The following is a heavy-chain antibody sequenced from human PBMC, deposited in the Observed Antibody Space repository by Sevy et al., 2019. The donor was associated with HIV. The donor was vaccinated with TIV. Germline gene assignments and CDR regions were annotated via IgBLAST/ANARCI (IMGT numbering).Heavy chain of an antibody. V-gene: IGHV1-3*01. CDR1: GYNFNTYT. D-gene: IGHD3-16*01. J-gene: IGHJ4*02. CDR3: ARDPYARRGFDY. Sequence: ASVKVSCKATGYNFNTYTIHWVRQAPGQSLEWMAWLNPGNGNTKYSQQFRGRVTITRDTSARTEYMELTSLTSEDTAVYFCARDPYARRGFDYWGQGTLLTVSS. CDR2: LNPGNGNT.